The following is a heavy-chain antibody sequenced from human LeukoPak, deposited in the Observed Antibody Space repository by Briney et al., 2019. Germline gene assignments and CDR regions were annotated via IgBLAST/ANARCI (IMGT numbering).Heavy chain of an antibody. CDR3: ARGVIVPFDY. V-gene: IGHV4-34*01. D-gene: IGHD3-22*01. CDR2: INHSGST. CDR1: GGSIRSYY. Sequence: PSETLSLTCTVSGGSIRSYYWSWIRQPPGKGLEWIGEINHSGSTNYNPSLKSRVTISVDTSKNQFSLKLSSVTAADTAVYYCARGVIVPFDYWGQGTLVTVSS. J-gene: IGHJ4*02.